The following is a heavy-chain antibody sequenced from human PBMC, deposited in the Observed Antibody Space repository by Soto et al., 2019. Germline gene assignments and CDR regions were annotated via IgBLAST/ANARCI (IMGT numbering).Heavy chain of an antibody. J-gene: IGHJ4*02. CDR3: ASQDSSSSHPFDY. D-gene: IGHD6-6*01. V-gene: IGHV1-46*03. CDR1: GYAFTSFG. CDR2: INPSGGST. Sequence: GASVKVSCKASGYAFTSFGISWVRQAPGQGLEWMGIINPSGGSTSYAQKFQGRVTMTRDTSTSTVYMELSSLRSEDTAVYYCASQDSSSSHPFDYWGQGTLVTVSS.